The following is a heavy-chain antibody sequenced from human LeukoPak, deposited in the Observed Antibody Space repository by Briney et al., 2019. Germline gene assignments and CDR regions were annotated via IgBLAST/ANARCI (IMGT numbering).Heavy chain of an antibody. V-gene: IGHV3-23*01. CDR1: GFTFSTYA. CDR2: ISGSGGGT. D-gene: IGHD3-22*01. J-gene: IGHJ3*02. CDR3: AKRASSGYYNDAFDI. Sequence: GGSLILSCAASGFTFSTYAMAWVRQAPGKGLEWVSTISGSGGGTYYADSVKGRFSISRDNFKNTLYLQMNSLRAEDTAVYYCAKRASSGYYNDAFDIWGQGTMVTVSS.